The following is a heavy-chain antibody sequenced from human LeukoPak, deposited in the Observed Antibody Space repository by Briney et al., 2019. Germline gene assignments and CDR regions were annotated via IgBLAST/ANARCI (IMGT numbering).Heavy chain of an antibody. Sequence: GGSLRLSCAASGFTFSSAWMSWVRQALGKGLEWVGRIKSKTDGGTTDYAAPVKGRFTISRDDSKNTLYLQMNSLKTEDTAVYYCTTAGFIAAGDYWGQGTLVTVSS. CDR1: GFTFSSAW. V-gene: IGHV3-15*01. J-gene: IGHJ4*02. CDR2: IKSKTDGGTT. D-gene: IGHD6-13*01. CDR3: TTAGFIAAGDY.